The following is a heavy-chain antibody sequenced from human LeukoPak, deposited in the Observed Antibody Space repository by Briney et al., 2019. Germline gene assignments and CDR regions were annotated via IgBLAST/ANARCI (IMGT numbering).Heavy chain of an antibody. Sequence: PGGSLRLSCAASGFTFSSYSMNWVRQAPGKGLEWVSSISSSSGYIYYADSVKGRFTISRDNAKNSLYLQMNSLRAEDTAVYYCARDDVRTLGYWGQGTLVTVSS. D-gene: IGHD2/OR15-2a*01. V-gene: IGHV3-21*01. CDR2: ISSSSGYI. CDR3: ARDDVRTLGY. CDR1: GFTFSSYS. J-gene: IGHJ4*02.